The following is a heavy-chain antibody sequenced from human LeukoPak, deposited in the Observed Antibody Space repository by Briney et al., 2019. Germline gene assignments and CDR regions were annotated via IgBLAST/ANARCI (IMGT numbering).Heavy chain of an antibody. CDR3: ARSRYSYGSDAFDI. D-gene: IGHD5-18*01. Sequence: PSETLSLTCTVSGGSISSSSYYWGWIRQPPGKGLEWIGSIYYSGSTYYNPSLKSRVTISVDTSKNQFSLKLSSVTAADTAVYYCARSRYSYGSDAFDIWGQGTMVTVSS. J-gene: IGHJ3*02. CDR1: GGSISSSSYY. CDR2: IYYSGST. V-gene: IGHV4-39*07.